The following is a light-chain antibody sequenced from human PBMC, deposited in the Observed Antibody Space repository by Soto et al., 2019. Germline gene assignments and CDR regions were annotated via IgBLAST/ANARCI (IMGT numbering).Light chain of an antibody. CDR3: CSYAASSTYV. CDR1: SSDVGSYNL. Sequence: SALTQPASVSGSPGQSITISCTGTSSDVGSYNLVSWYQHHPGKAPKLMIYEGSKRPSGVSNRFSGSKSGNTASLTISGLQAEDEADYYCCSYAASSTYVFGTGTKVTVL. CDR2: EGS. J-gene: IGLJ1*01. V-gene: IGLV2-23*01.